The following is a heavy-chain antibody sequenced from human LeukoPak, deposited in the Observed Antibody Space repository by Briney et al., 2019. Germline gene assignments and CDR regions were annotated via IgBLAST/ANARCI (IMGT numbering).Heavy chain of an antibody. D-gene: IGHD1/OR15-1a*01. CDR3: ARDPRNKGFDP. J-gene: IGHJ5*02. CDR2: INGDGSDT. CDR1: GFTFSSYW. Sequence: QPGGSLRLSCAASGFTFSSYWMHWARQSPGKGLVWVSCINGDGSDTRYADSVKGRFTISRDNAKNTLYLQMNSLRVEDTAVYYCARDPRNKGFDPWGQGTLVTVSS. V-gene: IGHV3-74*01.